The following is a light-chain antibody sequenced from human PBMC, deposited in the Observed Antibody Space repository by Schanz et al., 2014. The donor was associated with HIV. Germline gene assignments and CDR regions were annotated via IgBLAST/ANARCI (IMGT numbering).Light chain of an antibody. Sequence: QSALTQPASVSGSPGQSITISCTGSSSDVGTYNSVSWYQQHPGKAPKLMIYEGSKRPSGVSNRFSGSKSGNTASLTISGLQAEDEAYYYCTSYVSNTAVVFGGGTKLTVL. V-gene: IGLV2-14*01. CDR1: SSDVGTYNS. CDR2: EGS. CDR3: TSYVSNTAVV. J-gene: IGLJ2*01.